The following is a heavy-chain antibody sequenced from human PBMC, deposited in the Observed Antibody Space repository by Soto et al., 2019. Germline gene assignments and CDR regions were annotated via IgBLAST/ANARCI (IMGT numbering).Heavy chain of an antibody. V-gene: IGHV2-5*02. CDR1: GFSLSTSGVG. D-gene: IGHD3-16*01. CDR3: AHRRLNNAYYCFDY. J-gene: IGHJ4*02. CDR2: IYWDDDK. Sequence: SGATLVNPTETLTLTCTFSGFSLSTSGVGVGWIRQPPGKALEWLALIYWDDDKRYSPSLKSRLTITKDTSRNQVVLTMTNMNPVDTATYYCAHRRLNNAYYCFDYWGQGTLVTVSS.